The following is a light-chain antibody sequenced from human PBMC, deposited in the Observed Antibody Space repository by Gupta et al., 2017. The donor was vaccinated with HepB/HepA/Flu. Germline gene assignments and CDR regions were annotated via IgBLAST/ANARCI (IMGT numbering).Light chain of an antibody. CDR2: LVS. V-gene: IGKV2-28*01. Sequence: DIVMTQSPLSLPVTSGESASISCRSSQSLLQCNGNNYLDWFVQKPGQSPQLLIYLVSNRASGVPDRFSGSGSGTDFTLKINRVEAEDVGVYYCIENLQAPFTFGPGTKVDIK. J-gene: IGKJ3*01. CDR3: IENLQAPFT. CDR1: QSLLQCNGNNY.